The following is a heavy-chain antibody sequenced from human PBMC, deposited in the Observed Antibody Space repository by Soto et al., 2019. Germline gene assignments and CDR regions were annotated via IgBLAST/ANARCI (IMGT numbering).Heavy chain of an antibody. J-gene: IGHJ5*02. CDR2: ISAYNGNT. CDR1: GYTFTSYG. Sequence: ASVKVSCKASGYTFTSYGISWVRQAPGQGLEWMGWISAYNGNTNYAQKLQGRVTMTTDTSTSTAYMELRSLRSDDTAVYYCARMIAVAGHNWFDPWGQGTLVTVSS. D-gene: IGHD6-19*01. CDR3: ARMIAVAGHNWFDP. V-gene: IGHV1-18*01.